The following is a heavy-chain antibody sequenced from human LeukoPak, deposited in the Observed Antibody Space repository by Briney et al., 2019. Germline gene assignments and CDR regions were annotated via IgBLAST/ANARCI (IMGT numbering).Heavy chain of an antibody. J-gene: IGHJ4*02. V-gene: IGHV1-69*13. D-gene: IGHD3-22*01. CDR1: GGTFSSYA. Sequence: SVKVSCKASGGTFSSYAISWVRQAPGQGLEWMGGIIPIFGTANYAQKFQGRVTITAGESTSTAYMELSSLRSEDTAVYYCARDRPSYYDSSGYYGGDYWGQGTLVTVSS. CDR2: IIPIFGTA. CDR3: ARDRPSYYDSSGYYGGDY.